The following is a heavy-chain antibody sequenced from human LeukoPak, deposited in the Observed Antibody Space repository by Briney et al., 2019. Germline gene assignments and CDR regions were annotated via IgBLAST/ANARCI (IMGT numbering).Heavy chain of an antibody. J-gene: IGHJ2*01. CDR2: INHSGSS. CDR3: ARSSSWGYSYFDL. V-gene: IGHV4-34*01. D-gene: IGHD7-27*01. CDR1: GGSFSGYY. Sequence: SETLSLTCAVYGGSFSGYYLSWIRQPPGKGLEWIGEINHSGSSNYNPSPKSRVTISVDTSKNQFSLKLNSVTAADTAVYYCARSSSWGYSYFDLWGRGTLVTVSS.